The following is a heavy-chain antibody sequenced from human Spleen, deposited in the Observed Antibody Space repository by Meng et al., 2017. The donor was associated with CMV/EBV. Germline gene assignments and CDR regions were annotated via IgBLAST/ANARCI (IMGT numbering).Heavy chain of an antibody. CDR2: IHFSENT. CDR1: SIRSTDYD. J-gene: IGHJ4*02. D-gene: IGHD7-27*01. Sequence: SIRSTDYDWERMRQRPGKGLEWIGRIHFSENTQYDPSLNSRVTVSVDASKNQFSLTLTSVTAADTAVYYCARQLAPNWADMTENLDYWGQGILVTVSS. V-gene: IGHV4-39*01. CDR3: ARQLAPNWADMTENLDY.